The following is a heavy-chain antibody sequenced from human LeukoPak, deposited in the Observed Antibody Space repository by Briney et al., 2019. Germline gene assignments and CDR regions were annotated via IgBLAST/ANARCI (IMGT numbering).Heavy chain of an antibody. CDR1: GGSISIYY. J-gene: IGHJ6*03. V-gene: IGHV4-4*07. CDR2: IFTSGIT. CDR3: ARESSGNYYNPLGYMDI. D-gene: IGHD3-10*01. Sequence: SETLSLTCTVSGGSISIYYWNWIRQPAGKGLEWIGRIFTSGITNYDPSLKSRVTMSVDTSKNQFSLNLSSVTAADTAVYYCARESSGNYYNPLGYMDIWGKGTTVTVSS.